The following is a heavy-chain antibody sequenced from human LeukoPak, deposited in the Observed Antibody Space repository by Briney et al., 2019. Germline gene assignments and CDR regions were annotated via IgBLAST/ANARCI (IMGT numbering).Heavy chain of an antibody. CDR2: ISSGGIST. J-gene: IGHJ4*02. Sequence: GGSLRLSCAASGFIFSSYTMNWVRQAPGKGLEWVSAISSGGISTFYAESVKGRFTISRDNSKNTLYLQMNSLRAEDTAVYYCAKMSDFWGQGTLVTVSS. V-gene: IGHV3-23*01. CDR1: GFIFSSYT. CDR3: AKMSDF.